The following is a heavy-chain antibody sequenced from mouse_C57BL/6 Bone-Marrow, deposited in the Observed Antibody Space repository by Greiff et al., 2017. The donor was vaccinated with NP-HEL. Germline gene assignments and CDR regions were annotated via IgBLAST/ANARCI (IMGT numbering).Heavy chain of an antibody. Sequence: QVQLQQPGAELVRPGSSVKLSCKASGYTFTSYWMHWVKQRPIQGLEWIGNIDPSDSETHYNQKFKDKATLTVDKSSSTAYMQLSSLTSEDSAVYYCARRYGNYDCDYWGQGTTLTVSS. CDR1: GYTFTSYW. J-gene: IGHJ2*01. CDR2: IDPSDSET. CDR3: ARRYGNYDCDY. D-gene: IGHD2-1*01. V-gene: IGHV1-52*01.